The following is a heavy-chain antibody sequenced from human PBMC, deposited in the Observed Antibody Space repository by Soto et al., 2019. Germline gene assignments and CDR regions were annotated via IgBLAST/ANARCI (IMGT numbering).Heavy chain of an antibody. CDR3: ARDKGYCSDTSCPDFDY. J-gene: IGHJ4*02. CDR1: GGTLSIYT. D-gene: IGHD2-15*01. V-gene: IGHV1-69*04. Sequence: SVKVSCKASGGTLSIYTCSWVRQAPGQGLEWMGRVIPNLGVTNYAKKFQGRFTIVADTSTSTAYMELNSLRYEDTAVYYCARDKGYCSDTSCPDFDYWGQGTLVTVSS. CDR2: VIPNLGVT.